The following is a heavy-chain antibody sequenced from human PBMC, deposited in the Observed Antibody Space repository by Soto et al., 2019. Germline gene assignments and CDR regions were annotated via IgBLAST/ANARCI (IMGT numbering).Heavy chain of an antibody. CDR2: INHSGST. CDR1: GGSFSGYY. Sequence: SETLSLTCAVYGGSFSGYYWSWIRQPPGKGLEWIGEINHSGSTNYNPSLKSRVTISVDTSKNQFSLKLSSVTAADTAVYYCARGQFGYGGNSDYYYYGMDVWGQGTTVTVSS. V-gene: IGHV4-34*01. J-gene: IGHJ6*02. CDR3: ARGQFGYGGNSDYYYYGMDV. D-gene: IGHD4-17*01.